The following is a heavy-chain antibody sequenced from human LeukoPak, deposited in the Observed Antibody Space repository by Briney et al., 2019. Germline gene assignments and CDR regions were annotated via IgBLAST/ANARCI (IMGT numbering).Heavy chain of an antibody. CDR2: IYYSGST. J-gene: IGHJ3*02. D-gene: IGHD2-2*01. CDR1: DGSISSYY. V-gene: IGHV4-59*04. Sequence: SETLSLTCTVSDGSISSYYWTWIRQPPGKGPEWIGTIYYSGSTYYNPSLKRRVTISVDTSKNQFSLKLSSVTAADTAVYYCARQRSPTSLYAFDIWGQGTMVTVSS. CDR3: ARQRSPTSLYAFDI.